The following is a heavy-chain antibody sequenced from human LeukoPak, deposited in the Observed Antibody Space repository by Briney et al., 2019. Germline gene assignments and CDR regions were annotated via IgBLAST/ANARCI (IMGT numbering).Heavy chain of an antibody. D-gene: IGHD6-13*01. J-gene: IGHJ4*02. CDR2: IDPSTNGP. CDR3: ARDHGYSSSWYYFDY. Sequence: ASVKVSCKASGYTFANYYIHWVRQAPGQGLEWVAWIDPSTNGPNFAQKFKGRVTVTTDTSITTAYMELSSLRSEDTAVYYCARDHGYSSSWYYFDYWGQGTLVTVSS. V-gene: IGHV1-2*02. CDR1: GYTFANYY.